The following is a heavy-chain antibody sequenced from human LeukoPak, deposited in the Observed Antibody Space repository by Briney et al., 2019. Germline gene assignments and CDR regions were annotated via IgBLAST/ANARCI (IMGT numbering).Heavy chain of an antibody. J-gene: IGHJ4*02. CDR2: INDSGST. V-gene: IGHV4-34*01. CDR3: ARARGPVGIDY. Sequence: PSGTLSLTCAVSGVTFTGYYWTWIRQPPGKGLEWVGEINDSGSTNYNPSLKSRVTVSADTSKNQLSLKLTSLTAADTTVYYCARARGPVGIDYWGQGTLVTVSS. CDR1: GVTFTGYY. D-gene: IGHD1-26*01.